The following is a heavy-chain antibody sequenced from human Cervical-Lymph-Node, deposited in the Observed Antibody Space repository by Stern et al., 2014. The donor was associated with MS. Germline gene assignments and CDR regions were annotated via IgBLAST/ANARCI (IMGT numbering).Heavy chain of an antibody. Sequence: QLVQSGAEVKQPGASMKVTCQASENTFTGYYIHWVRQAPGQGLEWMGWIYPNSGATSYAQRFQDRVSLTSDTSNTLAYMELDRLTSDDTAVYYCARISLGSGIDYWGQGSLVTVSS. J-gene: IGHJ4*02. V-gene: IGHV1-2*02. CDR2: IYPNSGAT. CDR1: ENTFTGYY. D-gene: IGHD1-26*01. CDR3: ARISLGSGIDY.